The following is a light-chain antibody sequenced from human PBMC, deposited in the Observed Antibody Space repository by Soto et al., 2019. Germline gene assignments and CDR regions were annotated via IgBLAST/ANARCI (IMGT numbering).Light chain of an antibody. CDR2: GAS. V-gene: IGKV3-20*01. J-gene: IGKJ2*01. CDR3: QQYDSSYT. CDR1: PTITNTY. Sequence: EIVLTQSPGTLSLSPGERATLSCRASPTITNTYFAWYQQKPGPAPSLVMSGASRRATGIPDRFSGGGSETDFTLTISRLEPEDFAVYYCQQYDSSYTFGQGTKVEIK.